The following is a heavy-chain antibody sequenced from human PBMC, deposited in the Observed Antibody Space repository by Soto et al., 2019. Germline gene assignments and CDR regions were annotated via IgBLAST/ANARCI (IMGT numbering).Heavy chain of an antibody. J-gene: IGHJ4*02. CDR3: ARDAAVGLLEY. CDR2: ISAYNGNT. CDR1: GYTFTSYG. D-gene: IGHD3-10*01. Sequence: QVQLVQSGAEVKKPGASVKVSCKASGYTFTSYGISWVRQAPGQGLEWMGWISAYNGNTNYAQKLQGRXTXTXXTATSTAYMELRSLRSDDTAVYYCARDAAVGLLEYWGQGTLVTVSS. V-gene: IGHV1-18*01.